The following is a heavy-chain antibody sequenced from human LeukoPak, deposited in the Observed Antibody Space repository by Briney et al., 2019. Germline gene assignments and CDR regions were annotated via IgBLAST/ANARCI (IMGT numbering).Heavy chain of an antibody. CDR1: GFTFSSYA. CDR3: AKAHVAAADYYYVYMDV. J-gene: IGHJ6*03. CDR2: ISYDGSNK. D-gene: IGHD6-13*01. Sequence: GGSLRLSCAASGFTFSSYAMSWVRQAPGKGLEWVAVISYDGSNKYYADSVKGRFTISRDNSKNTLYLQMNSLRAEDTAVYYCAKAHVAAADYYYVYMDVWGKGTTVIVSS. V-gene: IGHV3-30*18.